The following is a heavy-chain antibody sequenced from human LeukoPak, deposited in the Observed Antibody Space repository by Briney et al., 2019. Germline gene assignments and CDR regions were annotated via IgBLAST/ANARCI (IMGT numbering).Heavy chain of an antibody. CDR1: GYTFTSYG. D-gene: IGHD3-22*01. Sequence: ASVKVSCKASGYTFTSYGLIWVRQAPGQGLEWMGWIGTYNAYANYAQKLQGRVTMTTDTSTNTAYMELRSLRSDDTAVYYCTTWYYYDSSGEGDAFDIWGQGTMVTVSS. CDR3: TTWYYYDSSGEGDAFDI. J-gene: IGHJ3*02. V-gene: IGHV1-18*01. CDR2: IGTYNAYA.